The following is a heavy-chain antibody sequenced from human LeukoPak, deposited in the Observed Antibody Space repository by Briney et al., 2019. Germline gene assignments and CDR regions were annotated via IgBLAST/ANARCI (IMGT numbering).Heavy chain of an antibody. Sequence: SETLSLTCAVSGGSFSGYHWGWVRQPPGKGLEWIGEINHSGDTNYNSSLESRVTLSVDTSKYQVSLKVNSVTAADTAVYYCAALGRKLYYPVWGKGTTVTVSS. J-gene: IGHJ6*04. V-gene: IGHV4-34*01. CDR3: AALGRKLYYPV. CDR2: INHSGDT. D-gene: IGHD2-8*01. CDR1: GGSFSGYH.